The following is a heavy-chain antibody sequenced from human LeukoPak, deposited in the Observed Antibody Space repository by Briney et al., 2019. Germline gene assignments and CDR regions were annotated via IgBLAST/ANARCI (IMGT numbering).Heavy chain of an antibody. D-gene: IGHD6-19*01. Sequence: ASVKVSCKASGGTFSSYAISWVRQATGQGLEWMGWMNPNSGNTGYAQKFQGRVTMTRNTSISTAYMELSSLRSEDTAVYYCARVADSSGWSFWFDPWGQGTLVTVSS. J-gene: IGHJ5*02. CDR2: MNPNSGNT. V-gene: IGHV1-8*02. CDR1: GGTFSSYA. CDR3: ARVADSSGWSFWFDP.